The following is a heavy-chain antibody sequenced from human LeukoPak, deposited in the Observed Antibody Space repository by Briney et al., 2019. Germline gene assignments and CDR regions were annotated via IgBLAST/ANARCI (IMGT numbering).Heavy chain of an antibody. CDR2: INHSGST. V-gene: IGHV4-34*01. Sequence: SETLSLTCAVHGGSFSGYYWSWIRQPPGKGLEWIGEINHSGSTNYNPSLKSRVTISVDTSKNQFSLKLSSVTAADTAVYYCARGPKYYDFWSGYRGAFDYWGQGTLVTVSS. CDR3: ARGPKYYDFWSGYRGAFDY. CDR1: GGSFSGYY. J-gene: IGHJ4*02. D-gene: IGHD3-3*01.